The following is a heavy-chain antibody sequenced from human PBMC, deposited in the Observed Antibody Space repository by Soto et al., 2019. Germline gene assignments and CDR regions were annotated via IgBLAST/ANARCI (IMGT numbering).Heavy chain of an antibody. V-gene: IGHV3-74*01. D-gene: IGHD3-3*01. CDR1: GITFSTYR. Sequence: EVQLVESGGGLVQPGGSLRLSCVVSGITFSTYRMHWVRQAPGKGLVCVSHIKSDGTVTHYTDSVRGRFIISGDNAKNTVFLQMNSLRAEDTAVYYCARENYDFWSGYYLDYWGQGTLVTVSS. CDR3: ARENYDFWSGYYLDY. CDR2: IKSDGTVT. J-gene: IGHJ4*02.